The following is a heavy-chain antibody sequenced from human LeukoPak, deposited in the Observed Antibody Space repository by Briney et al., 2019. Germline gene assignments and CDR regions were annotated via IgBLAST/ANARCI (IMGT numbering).Heavy chain of an antibody. CDR2: IYSGGST. Sequence: GGSLRLSCAASGFTVSRNYMSWVRQAPGKGLEWVSVIYSGGSTYYADSVLGRFTVSRDNSKNTLYLQMNSLRAEDTAVYYCVATRVCGGVLLRPNCLYFENWGQGTLVSVSS. D-gene: IGHD3-10*01. CDR3: VATRVCGGVLLRPNCLYFEN. CDR1: GFTVSRNY. J-gene: IGHJ4*02. V-gene: IGHV3-53*01.